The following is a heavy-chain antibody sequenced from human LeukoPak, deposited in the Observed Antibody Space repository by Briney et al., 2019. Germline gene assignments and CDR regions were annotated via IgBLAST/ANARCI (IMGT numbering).Heavy chain of an antibody. D-gene: IGHD1-1*01. V-gene: IGHV3-23*01. J-gene: IGHJ4*02. CDR1: GFTFSGSV. CDR3: SKRPSTGLYFSDY. CDR2: IGSGGGT. Sequence: GGSLRLSCAASGFTFSGSVMSWVRQAPGKGLEWVSTIGSGGGTYYADSVKGRSTISRDKSKNTLYLQVNNLRAEDTAVYYCSKRPSTGLYFSDYWGQGTLVIVSS.